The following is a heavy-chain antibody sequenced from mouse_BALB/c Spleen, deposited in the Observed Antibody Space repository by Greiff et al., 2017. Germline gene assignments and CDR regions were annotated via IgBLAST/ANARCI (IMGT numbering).Heavy chain of an antibody. V-gene: IGHV1-15*01. CDR3: TRSGIYYGYEGAMDY. D-gene: IGHD1-2*01. CDR1: GYTFTDYE. J-gene: IGHJ4*01. CDR2: IDPETGGT. Sequence: QVQLKQSGAELVRPGASVTLSCKASGYTFTDYEMHWVKQTPVHGLEWIGAIDPETGGTAYNQKFKGKATLTADKSSSTAYMELLSLTSEDSAVYYCTRSGIYYGYEGAMDYWGQGTSVTVSS.